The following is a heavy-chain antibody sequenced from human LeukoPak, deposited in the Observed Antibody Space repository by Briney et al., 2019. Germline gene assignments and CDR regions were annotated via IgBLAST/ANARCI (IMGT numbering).Heavy chain of an antibody. Sequence: ASVKVSCKVSGYTLTELSMHWVRQAPGKGLEWMGGFDPEDGETIYAQKFQGRVTMTEDTSTDTAYMELSSLRSEDTAVYYCATGGREVGATRLDYWGQGTLVTVSS. CDR3: ATGGREVGATRLDY. CDR1: GYTLTELS. V-gene: IGHV1-24*01. CDR2: FDPEDGET. D-gene: IGHD1-26*01. J-gene: IGHJ4*02.